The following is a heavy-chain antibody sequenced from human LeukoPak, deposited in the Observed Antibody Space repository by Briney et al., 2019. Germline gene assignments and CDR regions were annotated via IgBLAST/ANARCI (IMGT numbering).Heavy chain of an antibody. Sequence: PGTSLRLSCAASGFTFATYAMSWVRQAPGKGLERVSGISGTGGSTYYADSVKRRFTISRDNSKNTLYLQLNSLTADDTAVYYCAKDRGDGGSRNGVFDFWGQGTLVTVSS. CDR3: AKDRGDGGSRNGVFDF. CDR1: GFTFATYA. J-gene: IGHJ4*02. CDR2: ISGTGGST. D-gene: IGHD2-15*01. V-gene: IGHV3-23*01.